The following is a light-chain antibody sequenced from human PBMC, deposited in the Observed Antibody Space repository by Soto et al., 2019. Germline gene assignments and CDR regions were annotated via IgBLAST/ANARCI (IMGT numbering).Light chain of an antibody. Sequence: EIVLTQSPGTLSLSTGGRATLSCRASQSVSSSFLAWYQQKPGQAPRLLIYGASSRATGIPDRFSGSGSGTDFTLTISRLEPEDVAVYYCQQYGSSPLTFGGGTKVEIK. J-gene: IGKJ4*01. CDR1: QSVSSSF. CDR2: GAS. CDR3: QQYGSSPLT. V-gene: IGKV3-20*01.